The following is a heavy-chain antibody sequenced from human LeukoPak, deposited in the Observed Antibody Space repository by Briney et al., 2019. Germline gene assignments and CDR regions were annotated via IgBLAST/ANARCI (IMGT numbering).Heavy chain of an antibody. D-gene: IGHD3-10*01. J-gene: IGHJ4*02. CDR3: AREGYYGSGSPPSLYFDY. CDR2: TSSDLNVK. CDR1: GFTFSSHA. V-gene: IGHV3-30*03. Sequence: GGSLRLSCEASGFTFSSHAMHWVRQAPGKGLEWVAVTSSDLNVKLYADSVKGRFTISRDNSRSTLYLQMNSLRPEDTAIYYCAREGYYGSGSPPSLYFDYWGQGTLVTVSS.